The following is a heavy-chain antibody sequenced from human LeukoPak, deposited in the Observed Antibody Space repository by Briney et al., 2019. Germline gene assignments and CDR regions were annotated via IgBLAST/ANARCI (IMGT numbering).Heavy chain of an antibody. CDR1: GFSLSTSGVA. Sequence: SGPTLVNPTQTLTLTCTFSGFSLSTSGVAVGWIRQPPGKALQWLTLIYWDDDKRYSPPLKSRLTITKDTSKNQVVLTMTNMDPVDTATCYCAHLTTGLSFDPWGQGTLVTVSS. CDR2: IYWDDDK. CDR3: AHLTTGLSFDP. J-gene: IGHJ5*02. D-gene: IGHD3-22*01. V-gene: IGHV2-5*02.